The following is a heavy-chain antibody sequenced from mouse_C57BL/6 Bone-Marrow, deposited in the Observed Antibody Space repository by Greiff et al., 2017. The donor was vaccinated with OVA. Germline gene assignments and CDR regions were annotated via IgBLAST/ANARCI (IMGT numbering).Heavy chain of an antibody. CDR3: ARSGFYYYGSSLDY. J-gene: IGHJ2*01. CDR1: GYTFTSYW. CDR2: IHPNSGST. V-gene: IGHV1-64*01. Sequence: QVQLKQPGAELVKPGASVKLSCKASGYTFTSYWMHWVKQRPGQGLEWIGMIHPNSGSTNYNEKFKSKATLTVDKSSSTAYMQLSSLTSEDSAVYYCARSGFYYYGSSLDYWGQGTTLTVSS. D-gene: IGHD1-1*01.